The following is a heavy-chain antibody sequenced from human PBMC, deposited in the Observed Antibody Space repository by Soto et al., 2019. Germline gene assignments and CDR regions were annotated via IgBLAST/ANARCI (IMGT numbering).Heavy chain of an antibody. V-gene: IGHV4-30-2*01. CDR3: ARNGFDYYYGMDV. CDR1: GGSIRSGGYS. J-gene: IGHJ6*02. CDR2: IYQSGST. Sequence: QLQLQESGSGLVKPSQTLSLTCAVSGGSIRSGGYSWSWIRQPPGKGLEWIGYIYQSGSTYYNPSLKSRVTIAVDRSKTQFSLKLSSVTAADTAVYYCARNGFDYYYGMDVWGQGTTVTVSS. D-gene: IGHD2-2*03.